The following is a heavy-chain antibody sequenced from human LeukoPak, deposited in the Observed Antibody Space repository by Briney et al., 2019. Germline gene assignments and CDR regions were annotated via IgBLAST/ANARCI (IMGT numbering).Heavy chain of an antibody. D-gene: IGHD2-2*01. CDR2: ISSSSSYI. CDR1: GFTFSSYS. Sequence: GGSLRLSCAASGFTFSSYSVNWVRQAPGKGLEWVSSISSSSSYIYYADSVKGRFTISRDNAKNSLYLQMNSLRAEDTAVYYCARSDIVVVPAAMSDAFDIWGQGTMVTVPS. CDR3: ARSDIVVVPAAMSDAFDI. J-gene: IGHJ3*02. V-gene: IGHV3-21*01.